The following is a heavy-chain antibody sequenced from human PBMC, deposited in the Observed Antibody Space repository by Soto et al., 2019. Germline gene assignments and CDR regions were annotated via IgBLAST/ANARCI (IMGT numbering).Heavy chain of an antibody. CDR2: IYYSGST. D-gene: IGHD3-3*01. CDR1: GGSISSGDYY. J-gene: IGHJ5*02. Sequence: QVQLQESGPGLVKPSQTLSLTCTVSGGSISSGDYYWSWIRQPPGKGLEWIGYIYYSGSTYYNPSLKSRVTVSVDTSKNQFSLKLSSVTAADTAVYYCARGGSYYAVKHPNWFDPWGQGTLVTVSS. CDR3: ARGGSYYAVKHPNWFDP. V-gene: IGHV4-30-4*01.